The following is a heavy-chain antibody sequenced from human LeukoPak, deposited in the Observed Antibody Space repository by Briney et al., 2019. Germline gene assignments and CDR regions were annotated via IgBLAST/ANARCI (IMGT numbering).Heavy chain of an antibody. CDR3: ARDGFFVREYYYYGMDV. CDR1: GYTFTSHG. V-gene: IGHV1-18*01. D-gene: IGHD2/OR15-2a*01. J-gene: IGHJ6*02. Sequence: ASVKVSCKASGYTFTSHGISWVRQAPGQGLEWMGWISASNGNTNYAQKLQGRVTMTTDTSTSTAYMELRSLRSDDTAVYYCARDGFFVREYYYYGMDVWGQGTTVTVSS. CDR2: ISASNGNT.